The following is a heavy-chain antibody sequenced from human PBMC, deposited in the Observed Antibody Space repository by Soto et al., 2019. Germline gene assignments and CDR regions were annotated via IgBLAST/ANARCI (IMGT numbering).Heavy chain of an antibody. CDR3: ARGRVGTAYFDY. D-gene: IGHD2-21*02. CDR1: GFTFTSNS. J-gene: IGHJ4*02. CDR2: ITSSSSTI. Sequence: PGGSLRLSCAASGFTFTSNSMNWGRQAPGKGLEWISYITSSSSTIYYADSVKGRFTISRDNAKNSLYLQMSSLRDDDTAVYYCARGRVGTAYFDYWGQGALVTVSS. V-gene: IGHV3-48*02.